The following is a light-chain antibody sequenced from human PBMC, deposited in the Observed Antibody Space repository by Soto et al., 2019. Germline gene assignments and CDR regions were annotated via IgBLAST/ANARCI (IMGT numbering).Light chain of an antibody. V-gene: IGKV1-27*01. Sequence: DIPMTQSPSSLSASVGDRVTITCRATQGISHYLAWYQQRPGGVPKLLIHAASTLHSGVSSRFSGSGSGTDFTLTSSSLQPEDVGTYYCQKYDNGPFTFGPGTKVDLK. CDR1: QGISHY. CDR2: AAS. CDR3: QKYDNGPFT. J-gene: IGKJ3*01.